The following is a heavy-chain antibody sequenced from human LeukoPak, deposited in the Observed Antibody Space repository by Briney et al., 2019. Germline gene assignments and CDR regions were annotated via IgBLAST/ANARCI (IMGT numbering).Heavy chain of an antibody. CDR1: GYTFTSYY. J-gene: IGHJ6*02. D-gene: IGHD2-2*01. Sequence: GASVKVSCKASGYTFTSYYKHWVRQAPGQGLEWMGITNPSGGSTSYAQKFQGRVTMTRDTSTSTVYMELSSLRSEDTAVYYCASPVVPAAVTPYYNYYGMDVWGQGTTVTVSS. CDR3: ASPVVPAAVTPYYNYYGMDV. CDR2: TNPSGGST. V-gene: IGHV1-46*01.